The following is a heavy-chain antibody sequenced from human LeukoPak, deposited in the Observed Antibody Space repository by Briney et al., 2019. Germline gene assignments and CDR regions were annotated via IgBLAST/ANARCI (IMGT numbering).Heavy chain of an antibody. CDR3: ARLPRPVGSIPHDAFDI. Sequence: PSETLSLTCAVSGGSISSSTYYWGWIRPPPGKGLDWIGYIYYSGSTHYKPSLKSRVTISIDTSKNQFSLTLSSVTAADTAVYYCARLPRPVGSIPHDAFDIWGQGTMVTVSS. V-gene: IGHV4-39*01. CDR2: IYYSGST. D-gene: IGHD1-26*01. CDR1: GGSISSSTYY. J-gene: IGHJ3*02.